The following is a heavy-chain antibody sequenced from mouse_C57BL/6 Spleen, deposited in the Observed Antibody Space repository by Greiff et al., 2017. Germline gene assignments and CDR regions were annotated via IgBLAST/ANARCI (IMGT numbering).Heavy chain of an antibody. CDR2: IYPGSGST. CDR3: ASRKLWFAY. CDR1: GYTFTSYW. Sequence: QVQLQQPGAELVKPGASVKISCKASGYTFTSYWITWVKQRPGHGLEWIGDIYPGSGSTNYNEKFKSNATLTVDTSSSTAYMQLSSLTSEDSAVYYCASRKLWFAYWGQGALVTVSA. J-gene: IGHJ3*01. V-gene: IGHV1-55*01.